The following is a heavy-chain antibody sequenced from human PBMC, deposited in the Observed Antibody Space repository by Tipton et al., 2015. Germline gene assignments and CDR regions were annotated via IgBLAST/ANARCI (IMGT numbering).Heavy chain of an antibody. Sequence: TLSLTCAVSAYSISSDYYWGWIRQPPGKGLEWIGSISHSGNTYYNPSLKSRVTMSRDTSKNQFSLKLTSVTAADTAVYYCACQDSASLTRDYQTVDYWGQGTLVTVSS. CDR3: ACQDSASLTRDYQTVDY. CDR2: ISHSGNT. V-gene: IGHV4-38-2*01. D-gene: IGHD3-9*01. CDR1: AYSISSDYY. J-gene: IGHJ4*02.